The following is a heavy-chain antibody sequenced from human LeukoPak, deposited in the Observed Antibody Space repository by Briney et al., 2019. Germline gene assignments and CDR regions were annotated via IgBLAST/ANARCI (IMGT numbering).Heavy chain of an antibody. Sequence: ASVKVSCKVSGYTLTELSIHWVRQAPGKGLEWMGGFDPEDGETIYAQKFQGRVTMTEDTSTDTAYMELSSLRSEDTAVYYCATSSRSVSGGGYWGQGTLVTVSS. V-gene: IGHV1-24*01. J-gene: IGHJ4*02. CDR1: GYTLTELS. D-gene: IGHD1-14*01. CDR3: ATSSRSVSGGGY. CDR2: FDPEDGET.